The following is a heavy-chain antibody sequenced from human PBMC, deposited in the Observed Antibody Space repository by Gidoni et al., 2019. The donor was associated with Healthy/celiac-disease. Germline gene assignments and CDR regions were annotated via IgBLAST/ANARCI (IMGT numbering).Heavy chain of an antibody. CDR3: ARDFSSDYWYYCMDV. CDR2: IGYNGSNK. D-gene: IGHD6-19*01. J-gene: IGHJ6*02. CDR1: AFTFSNYG. Sequence: QVQLVESGVGVVQPGRSLRPSCAASAFTFSNYGMHWVGQAPGKGLEWVAFIGYNGSNKYYADSVKGGFTISRDNSKNTLYLQMNSLRAEDTAVYYCARDFSSDYWYYCMDVWGQGTTVTVSS. V-gene: IGHV3-33*01.